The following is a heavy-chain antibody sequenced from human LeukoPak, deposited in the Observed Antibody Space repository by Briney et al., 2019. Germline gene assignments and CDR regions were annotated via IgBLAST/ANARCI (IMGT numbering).Heavy chain of an antibody. CDR1: GGSFSGYY. J-gene: IGHJ4*02. D-gene: IGHD6-13*01. CDR2: IYHSGST. CDR3: ARGSSSWSLYFDY. V-gene: IGHV4-34*01. Sequence: SETLSLTCAVYGGSFSGYYWSWIRQPPGKGLEWIGYIYHSGSTYYNPSLKSRVTISVDRSKNQFSLKLSSVTAADTAVYYCARGSSSWSLYFDYWGQGTLVTVSS.